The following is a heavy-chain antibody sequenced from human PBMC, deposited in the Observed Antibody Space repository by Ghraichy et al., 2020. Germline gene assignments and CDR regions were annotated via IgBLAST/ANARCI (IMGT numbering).Heavy chain of an antibody. J-gene: IGHJ4*02. D-gene: IGHD6-13*01. Sequence: ASVKVSCKASGYTFTSYDINWVRQATGQGLEWMGWMNPNSGNTGYAQKFQGRVTMTRNTSISTAYMELSSLRSEDTAVYYCARVTRAAAGMVYWGQGTLVTVSS. V-gene: IGHV1-8*01. CDR1: GYTFTSYD. CDR2: MNPNSGNT. CDR3: ARVTRAAAGMVY.